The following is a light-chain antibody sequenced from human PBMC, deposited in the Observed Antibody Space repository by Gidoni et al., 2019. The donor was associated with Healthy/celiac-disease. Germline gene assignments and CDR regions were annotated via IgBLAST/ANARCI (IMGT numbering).Light chain of an antibody. Sequence: EIVMTQSPATLSVSPGERATLSCRASQSVSSNLAWYQQKPGQAPRLLIYGASTRATGIPARCSGGGSGTEFTLTISSLQSEDFAVYYCQQSLAFGQGTKVEIK. V-gene: IGKV3-15*01. CDR1: QSVSSN. CDR2: GAS. J-gene: IGKJ1*01. CDR3: QQSLA.